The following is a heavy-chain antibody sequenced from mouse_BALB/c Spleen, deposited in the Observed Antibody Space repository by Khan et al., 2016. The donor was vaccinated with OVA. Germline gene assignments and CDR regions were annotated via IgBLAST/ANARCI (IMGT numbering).Heavy chain of an antibody. CDR3: ARYGVFNYSGYGGMDY. CDR2: IWSGGNT. V-gene: IGHV2-4-1*01. Sequence: QVQLKQSGPGLVQPSQNLSITCTVAGFSLTNYGVHWVRQSPGKALEWLGVIWSGGNTDYNAAFISRLSISKDNSKSQIFFKMNSLQADDTAIYYCARYGVFNYSGYGGMDYWGQGTSVTVSS. J-gene: IGHJ4*01. D-gene: IGHD1-2*01. CDR1: GFSLTNYG.